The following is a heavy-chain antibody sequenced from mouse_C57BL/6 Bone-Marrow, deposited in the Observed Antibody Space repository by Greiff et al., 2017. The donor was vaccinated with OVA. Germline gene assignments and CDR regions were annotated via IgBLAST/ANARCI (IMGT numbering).Heavy chain of an antibody. D-gene: IGHD1-1*01. CDR2: INPDSSTI. CDR3: ARGAVVARLYWYFDV. J-gene: IGHJ1*03. CDR1: GIDFSRYW. V-gene: IGHV4-1*01. Sequence: DVKLVESGGGLVQPGGSLKLSCAASGIDFSRYWMSWVRRAPGKGLEWIGEINPDSSTINYAPSLKDKFIISRDNAKNTLYLQMSKVRSEDTALYYCARGAVVARLYWYFDVWGTGTTVTVSS.